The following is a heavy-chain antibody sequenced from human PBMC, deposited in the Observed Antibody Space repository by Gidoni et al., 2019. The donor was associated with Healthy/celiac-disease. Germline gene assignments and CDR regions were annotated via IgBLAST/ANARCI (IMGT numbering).Heavy chain of an antibody. CDR3: ARLTYSSSWDNWFDP. D-gene: IGHD6-13*01. CDR2: SIPILGIA. Sequence: QVQLVQSGAEVKKPGSSVKVSCKASGGTFSSYTISWVRQAPGQGLEWMGRSIPILGIANYAQKFQGRVTITADKSTSTAYMELSSLRSEDTAVYYCARLTYSSSWDNWFDPWGQGTLVTVSS. V-gene: IGHV1-69*02. CDR1: GGTFSSYT. J-gene: IGHJ5*02.